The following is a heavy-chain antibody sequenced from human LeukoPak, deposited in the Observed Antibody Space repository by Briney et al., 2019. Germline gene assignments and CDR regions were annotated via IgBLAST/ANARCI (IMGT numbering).Heavy chain of an antibody. Sequence: ASVKVSCKASGYTFTSYYTHWVRQAPGQGLEWMGIINPSGGSTSYAQKFQGRVTMTRDTSTSTVYMELSSLRSEDTAVYYCARSEEIAVAGYYFDYWGQGTLVTVSS. CDR3: ARSEEIAVAGYYFDY. J-gene: IGHJ4*02. V-gene: IGHV1-46*01. CDR1: GYTFTSYY. D-gene: IGHD6-19*01. CDR2: INPSGGST.